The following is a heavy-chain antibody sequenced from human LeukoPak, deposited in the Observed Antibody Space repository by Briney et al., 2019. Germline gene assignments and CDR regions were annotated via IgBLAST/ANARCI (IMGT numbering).Heavy chain of an antibody. CDR1: GGSFSGYY. J-gene: IGHJ6*02. Sequence: SETLSLTCAVYGGSFSGYYWSWVRQPPGKGLEWIGEINHSGSTNYNPSLKSRVTISVDTSKNQFSLKLSSVTAADTAVYYCARRTSGYYYYGMDVWGQGTTVTVSS. CDR2: INHSGST. V-gene: IGHV4-34*01. CDR3: ARRTSGYYYYGMDV. D-gene: IGHD2-2*01.